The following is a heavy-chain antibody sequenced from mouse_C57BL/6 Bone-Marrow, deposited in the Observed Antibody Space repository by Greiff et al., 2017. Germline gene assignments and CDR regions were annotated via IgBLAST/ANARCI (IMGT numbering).Heavy chain of an antibody. J-gene: IGHJ4*01. CDR1: GFTFSSYA. Sequence: EVQRVESGGGLVKPGGSLKLSCAASGFTFSSYAMSWVRQTPEKRLEWVATISDCGSYTYYPDNVKGRFTISKDNTKNNLDLKMSQLKAEDTAMYSSARDGFQLLYAMDDWGQGTSVTVSS. D-gene: IGHD4-1*02. CDR3: ARDGFQLLYAMDD. CDR2: ISDCGSYT. V-gene: IGHV5-4*01.